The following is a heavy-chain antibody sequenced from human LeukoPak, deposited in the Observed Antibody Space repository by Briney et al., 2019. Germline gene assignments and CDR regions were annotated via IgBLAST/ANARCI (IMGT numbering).Heavy chain of an antibody. D-gene: IGHD6-13*01. CDR3: ARGLIAAAVYFDY. CDR1: GGSFSGYY. CDR2: INHSGGT. J-gene: IGHJ4*02. Sequence: SETLSLTRAVYGGSFSGYYWSWIRQPPGKGLEWIGEINHSGGTNYNPSLKSRVTISVDTSKNQFSLKLSSVTAADTAVYFCARGLIAAAVYFDYWGQGTLVTVSS. V-gene: IGHV4-34*01.